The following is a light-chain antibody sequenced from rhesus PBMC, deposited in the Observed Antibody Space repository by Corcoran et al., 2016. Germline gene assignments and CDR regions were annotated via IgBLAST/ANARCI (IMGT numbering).Light chain of an antibody. CDR2: KAF. V-gene: IGKV1-22*01. CDR3: LQYSSSPFT. J-gene: IGKJ3*01. Sequence: DIQMTQSPSSLSASVGDTVTITCRASQSISSWLDWYQQKPGKAPKLLIYKAFSLQSGVPSRLSGSGSGTDFTLTISSLQPEDFATYFCLQYSSSPFTFGPGTTLDIK. CDR1: QSISSW.